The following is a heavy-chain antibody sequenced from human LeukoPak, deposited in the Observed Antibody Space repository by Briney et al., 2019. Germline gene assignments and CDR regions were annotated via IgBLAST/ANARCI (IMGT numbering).Heavy chain of an antibody. CDR1: GYTFTSYS. Sequence: ASVKVSCKASGYTFTSYSINWVRQAPGQGLEWMGWISAYNGNTKYAQKLQGRVTMTTDTSTSTAYMEVSRLRSDDTAVYYCARGLGTVTTLNYYVADWGQGTLVTVSS. J-gene: IGHJ4*02. CDR3: ARGLGTVTTLNYYVAD. V-gene: IGHV1-18*01. D-gene: IGHD4-17*01. CDR2: ISAYNGNT.